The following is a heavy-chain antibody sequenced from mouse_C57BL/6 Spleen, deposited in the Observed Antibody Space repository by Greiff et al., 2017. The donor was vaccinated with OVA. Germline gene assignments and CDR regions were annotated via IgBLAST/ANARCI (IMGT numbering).Heavy chain of an antibody. Sequence: QVQLKESGAELVKPGASVKISCKASGYAFSSYWMNRVKQRPGKGLEWIGQIYPGDGDTNYNGKFKGKATLTADKSSSTAYMQLSSLTSEDSAVYFCASYDGYSFDYWGQGTTLTVSS. V-gene: IGHV1-80*01. CDR3: ASYDGYSFDY. J-gene: IGHJ2*01. CDR1: GYAFSSYW. CDR2: IYPGDGDT. D-gene: IGHD2-3*01.